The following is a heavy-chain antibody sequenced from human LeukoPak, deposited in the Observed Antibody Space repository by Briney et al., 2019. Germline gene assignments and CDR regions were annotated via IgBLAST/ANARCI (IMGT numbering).Heavy chain of an antibody. Sequence: GGSLRLSCAVSGFTISSYWMYWVRQAPGKGLVWVSRIESDGRTTSYAGSVKGRFTISRDNAKNTLFLQMNSLRAEDTAVYYCARARVASFDYWGQGTLVTVSS. D-gene: IGHD2-15*01. CDR2: IESDGRTT. V-gene: IGHV3-74*01. CDR3: ARARVASFDY. J-gene: IGHJ4*02. CDR1: GFTISSYW.